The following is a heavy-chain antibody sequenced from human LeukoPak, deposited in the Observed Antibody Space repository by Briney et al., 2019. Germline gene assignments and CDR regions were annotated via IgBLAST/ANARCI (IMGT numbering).Heavy chain of an antibody. J-gene: IGHJ3*02. D-gene: IGHD3-16*01. CDR3: AKFGGQNDAFDI. CDR2: ISGSGGT. Sequence: GGSLRLSCAASGFTFSSYAMSWVRQAPGKGLEWVSAISGSGGTYYADSVKGRFTISRDNSKNTLYLQMNSLRAEDTAVYYCAKFGGQNDAFDIWGQGTMVTVSS. V-gene: IGHV3-23*01. CDR1: GFTFSSYA.